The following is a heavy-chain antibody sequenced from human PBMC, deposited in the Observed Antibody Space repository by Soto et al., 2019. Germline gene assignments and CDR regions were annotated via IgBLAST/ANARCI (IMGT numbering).Heavy chain of an antibody. J-gene: IGHJ5*02. CDR3: ARDRAYGSGSYAYNWFDP. D-gene: IGHD3-10*01. V-gene: IGHV3-30-3*01. CDR1: GFTFSSYA. CDR2: ISYDGSNK. Sequence: GGSLRLSCAASGFTFSSYAMHWVRQAPGKGLEWVAVISYDGSNKYYADSVKGRFTISRDNSKNTRYLQMNSLRAEDTAVYYCARDRAYGSGSYAYNWFDPWGQGTLVTVSS.